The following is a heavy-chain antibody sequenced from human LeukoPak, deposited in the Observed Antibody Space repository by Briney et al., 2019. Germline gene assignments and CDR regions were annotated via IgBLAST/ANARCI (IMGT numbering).Heavy chain of an antibody. J-gene: IGHJ4*02. D-gene: IGHD1-7*01. CDR3: ARDRPSITGTTLDYFDY. Sequence: ASVKVSRKASGYTFTDYYMHWVRQAPGQGLEWMGWINPNIGDTNYAQKFQGRVTMTRDTSISTAYMELSRLRSDDTAVYYCARDRPSITGTTLDYFDYWGQGTLLTVSS. V-gene: IGHV1-2*02. CDR1: GYTFTDYY. CDR2: INPNIGDT.